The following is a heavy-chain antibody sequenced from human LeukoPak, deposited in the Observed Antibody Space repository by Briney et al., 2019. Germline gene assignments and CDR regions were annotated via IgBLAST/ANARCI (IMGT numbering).Heavy chain of an antibody. CDR2: ISSNGGST. J-gene: IGHJ4*02. CDR3: ARDPTSTYYDTSGYYPD. Sequence: GGSLTLSCAASGFSFSSYAMHWVRQAPGKGLEYVSAISSNGGSTYYANSVKGRFTISRDNSKNTLYLQMGSLRAEDMAVYYCARDPTSTYYDTSGYYPDWGQGTLVTVSS. CDR1: GFSFSSYA. V-gene: IGHV3-64*01. D-gene: IGHD3-22*01.